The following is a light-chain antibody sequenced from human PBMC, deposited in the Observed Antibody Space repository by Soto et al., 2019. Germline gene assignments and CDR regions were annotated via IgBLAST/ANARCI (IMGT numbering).Light chain of an antibody. CDR3: QQFGSSPLFT. CDR1: QSVSSSY. V-gene: IGKV3-20*01. Sequence: EIVLTQSPGTLSLCPGERATLSCRASQSVSSSYLAWYQQKPGQAPRLLIYGASSRATGIPDRFSGSGSGTDCTLTISRLVPEDFAVYYCQQFGSSPLFTFGPGTKVDVK. J-gene: IGKJ3*01. CDR2: GAS.